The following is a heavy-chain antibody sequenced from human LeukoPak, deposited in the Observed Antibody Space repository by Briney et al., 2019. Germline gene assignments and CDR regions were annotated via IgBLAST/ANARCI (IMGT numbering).Heavy chain of an antibody. CDR2: IFHSGST. CDR1: GGSIGASINSPNW. J-gene: IGHJ5*02. D-gene: IGHD4-17*01. CDR3: ARGLGTTVSWFDP. Sequence: SETLSLTCAVSGGSIGASINSPNWWSWVRQPPGKGLEWIGEIFHSGSTNYNPSLKSRVTISVDKSKNQFSLKLSSVTAADTAVYYCARGLGTTVSWFDPWGQGTLVTVSS. V-gene: IGHV4-4*02.